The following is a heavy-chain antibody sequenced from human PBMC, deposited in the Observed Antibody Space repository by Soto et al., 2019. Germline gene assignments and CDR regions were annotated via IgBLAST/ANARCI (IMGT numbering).Heavy chain of an antibody. CDR1: GFAFSDYA. CDR2: ISDGDGAT. D-gene: IGHD3-16*01. Sequence: EVHLLASGGGLVQPGGSLRLSCAASGFAFSDYAMTWVRQAPGKGLEWVSDISDGDGATHYADSVKGRFTISRDDSKNTLYLQMDSLRAEDAAVYYCAKGMTFFDFWGQGTLVTVSS. V-gene: IGHV3-23*01. J-gene: IGHJ4*02. CDR3: AKGMTFFDF.